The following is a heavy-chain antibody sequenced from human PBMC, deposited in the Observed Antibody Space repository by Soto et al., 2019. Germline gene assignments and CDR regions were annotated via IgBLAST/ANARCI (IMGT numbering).Heavy chain of an antibody. CDR2: ISYDGSYK. CDR3: TKKGGYSNWFDP. J-gene: IGHJ5*02. V-gene: IGHV3-30*18. CDR1: GFTFSSYA. D-gene: IGHD3-9*01. Sequence: QVQLVESGGGVVQPGRSLRLSCAASGFTFSSYAMHWVRQAPGKGLEWVAVISYDGSYKYYPDSVKGRFTISRDKSKNTLYLQMNSLRAEDTAVYYCTKKGGYSNWFDPWGQGTLVTVSS.